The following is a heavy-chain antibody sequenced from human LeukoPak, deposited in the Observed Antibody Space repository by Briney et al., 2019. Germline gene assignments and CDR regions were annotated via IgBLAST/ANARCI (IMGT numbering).Heavy chain of an antibody. J-gene: IGHJ5*02. CDR3: ARDPVNCGGDCYQA. D-gene: IGHD2-21*02. Sequence: GGSLRLSCAASGFTFSGFEMNWVRQAPGKGLEWVSYISGGGSTRYYADSVEGRFTVSRDNAKNSLYLQMNSLRAEDTAVYYCARDPVNCGGDCYQAWGQGTLVTVSS. CDR1: GFTFSGFE. CDR2: ISGGGSTR. V-gene: IGHV3-48*03.